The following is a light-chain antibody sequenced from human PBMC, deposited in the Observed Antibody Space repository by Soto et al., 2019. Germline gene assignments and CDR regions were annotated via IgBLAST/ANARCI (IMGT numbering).Light chain of an antibody. J-gene: IGKJ2*01. CDR3: QQDYDMPHT. CDR2: ATS. V-gene: IGKV1-39*01. Sequence: DIQVTQSPSSLSTSIGDKVTITCRASQSIGHFLNWYQQKPGKAPNLIIYATSTLRSGVPSRFTGSGSGTDFTLTITNLQPQDFADYFCQQDYDMPHTFGQGTRLEI. CDR1: QSIGHF.